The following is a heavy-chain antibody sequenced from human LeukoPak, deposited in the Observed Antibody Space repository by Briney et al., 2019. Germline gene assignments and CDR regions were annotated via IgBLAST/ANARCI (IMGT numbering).Heavy chain of an antibody. Sequence: GGSLRLSCTASGFTFGDYAMSWVRQAPGRGLEWVSGISSSGGSTPHADSVKGRFTISRDNSKNMLYLQMNSLRAEDTAVYYCAKDRDTGIGAYSWGYFDYRGQGTLVTVSS. CDR1: GFTFGDYA. V-gene: IGHV3-23*01. J-gene: IGHJ4*02. CDR3: AKDRDTGIGAYSWGYFDY. D-gene: IGHD5-18*01. CDR2: ISSSGGST.